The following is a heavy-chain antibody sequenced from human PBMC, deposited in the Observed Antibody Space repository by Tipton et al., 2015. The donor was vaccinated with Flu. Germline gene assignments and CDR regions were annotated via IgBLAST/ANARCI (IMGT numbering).Heavy chain of an antibody. J-gene: IGHJ6*02. Sequence: QLVQSGAEVKKPGASVKVSCKASGYTFTGYYMHWVRQAPGQGLEWMGWINPNSGGTNYAQKFQGWVTMTRDTSISTAYMELSRLRSDDTAVYYCARSIVVVPAARTYEYCGMDVWGQGATVTVSS. CDR3: ARSIVVVPAARTYEYCGMDV. CDR1: GYTFTGYY. V-gene: IGHV1-2*04. CDR2: INPNSGGT. D-gene: IGHD2-2*01.